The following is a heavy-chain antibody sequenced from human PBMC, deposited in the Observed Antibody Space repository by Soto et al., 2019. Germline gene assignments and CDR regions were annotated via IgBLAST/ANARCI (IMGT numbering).Heavy chain of an antibody. J-gene: IGHJ4*02. CDR3: ARTRMEWALYFDN. CDR1: GLSFSDSG. Sequence: GGSLRLSCEASGLSFSDSGMNWVRRAPGKGLEWISYISSSSRTIYYAASVEGRFTVSRDNVKNSVHLQMNSLRAEDTGVYFCARTRMEWALYFDNWGLGTLVTVSS. D-gene: IGHD3-3*01. V-gene: IGHV3-48*01. CDR2: ISSSSRTI.